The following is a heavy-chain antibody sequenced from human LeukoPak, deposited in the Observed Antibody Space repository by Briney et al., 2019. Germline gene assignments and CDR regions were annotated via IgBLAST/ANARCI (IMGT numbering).Heavy chain of an antibody. V-gene: IGHV3-7*03. CDR2: IKFDGSEK. D-gene: IGHD6-19*01. CDR1: GFTFSNYW. CDR3: ARGPLVAVAGSYYFDY. Sequence: GGSLRLSCAASGFTFSNYWMSWVRQAPGKGLEWVANIKFDGSEKFYVDSVKGRFTISRDNAKNSLYLQMNSLRAEDTAVYYCARGPLVAVAGSYYFDYWGQGTLVTVSS. J-gene: IGHJ4*02.